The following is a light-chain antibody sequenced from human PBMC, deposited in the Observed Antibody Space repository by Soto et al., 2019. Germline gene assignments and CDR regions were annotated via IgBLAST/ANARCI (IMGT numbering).Light chain of an antibody. Sequence: EIVMTQSPATLSVSPGERATHSCRASQSVSSNLAWYQQKPGQAPRLLIYGASTRATGIPARFSGSGSGTEFTLTISSLQSEDFAVYYCQQYNNWLTWTFGQGTKVEIK. CDR1: QSVSSN. CDR2: GAS. J-gene: IGKJ1*01. CDR3: QQYNNWLTWT. V-gene: IGKV3-15*01.